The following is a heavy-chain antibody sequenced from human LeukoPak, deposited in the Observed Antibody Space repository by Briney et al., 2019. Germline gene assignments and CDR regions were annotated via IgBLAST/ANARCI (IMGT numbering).Heavy chain of an antibody. CDR1: GGSISSSSYY. Sequence: PSETLSLTCTVSGGSISSSSYYWGWIRQPPGKGLEWIGSIYYSGSTYYNPSLKSRVTISVDTSKNQFSLKLSSVTAADTAVYYCASGVVVITTRPFDYWGQGTPVTVSS. J-gene: IGHJ4*02. V-gene: IGHV4-39*01. CDR3: ASGVVVITTRPFDY. D-gene: IGHD3-22*01. CDR2: IYYSGST.